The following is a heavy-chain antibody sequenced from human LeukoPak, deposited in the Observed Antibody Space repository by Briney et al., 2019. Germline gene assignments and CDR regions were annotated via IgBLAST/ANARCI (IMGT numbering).Heavy chain of an antibody. V-gene: IGHV3-30*18. CDR1: GFTFSSCG. CDR2: ISYDGSNK. CDR3: AKASFASSGYYYSVSDYYYGMDV. Sequence: GGSLRLSCAASGFTFSSCGMHWVRQAPGKGLEWVAVISYDGSNKYYADSVKGRFTISRDNSKNTLYLQMNSLRAEDTAVYYCAKASFASSGYYYSVSDYYYGMDVWGQGTTVTVSS. J-gene: IGHJ6*02. D-gene: IGHD3-22*01.